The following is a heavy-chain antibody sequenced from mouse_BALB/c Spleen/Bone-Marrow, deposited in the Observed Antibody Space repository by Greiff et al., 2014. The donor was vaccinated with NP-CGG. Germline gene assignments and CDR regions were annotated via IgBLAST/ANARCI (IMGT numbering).Heavy chain of an antibody. CDR2: ILPGGGST. D-gene: IGHD1-1*02. Sequence: VQLQQSGAELMKPGASVMISCKATGYTFSDYWIEWVKQRPGHGLEWIGEILPGGGSTNYNENFKGKATFTADTSSNTAYMQPSSLTSEDSAVYYCAKGGHVMDYWGQGTSVTVSS. V-gene: IGHV1-9*01. CDR3: AKGGHVMDY. J-gene: IGHJ4*01. CDR1: GYTFSDYW.